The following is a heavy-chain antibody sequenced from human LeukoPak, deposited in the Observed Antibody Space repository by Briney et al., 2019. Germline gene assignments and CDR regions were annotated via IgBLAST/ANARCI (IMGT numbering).Heavy chain of an antibody. V-gene: IGHV4-59*12. CDR1: GGSISSYY. D-gene: IGHD5-12*01. CDR3: ARFGLVATSKVLEPDFDY. Sequence: SETLSLTCTVSGGSISSYYWSWIRQPPGKGLEWIGYIYYSGSTNYNPSLKSRVTISVDTSKNQFSLKLSSVAAADTAVYYCARFGLVATSKVLEPDFDYWGQGTLVTVSS. J-gene: IGHJ4*02. CDR2: IYYSGST.